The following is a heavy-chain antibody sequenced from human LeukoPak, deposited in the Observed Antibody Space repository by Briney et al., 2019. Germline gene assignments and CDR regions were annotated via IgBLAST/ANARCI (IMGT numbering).Heavy chain of an antibody. CDR2: INPNSGGT. V-gene: IGHV1-2*04. D-gene: IGHD3-22*01. Sequence: GASVKVSCKASGYTFTGYYMHWVRQAPGQGLEWMGWINPNSGGTNYAQKFQGWVTMTRDTSISTAYMELSRLRSDDTAVYYCARDGTYYYDSSGYYYPAYWGQGTLVTVSS. J-gene: IGHJ4*02. CDR3: ARDGTYYYDSSGYYYPAY. CDR1: GYTFTGYY.